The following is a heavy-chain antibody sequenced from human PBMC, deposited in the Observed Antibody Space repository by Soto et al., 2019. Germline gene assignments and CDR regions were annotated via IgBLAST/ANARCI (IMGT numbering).Heavy chain of an antibody. CDR2: ISTGGSYT. CDR1: GFTLTNNA. Sequence: GVSLRLSCAASGFTLTNNAMNWVRQAPGKGLEWVSSISTGGSYTFYGDSVKGRFTISRDNAKNSLFLQMNSLRVEDTDVYYCARVLSTSSPYGMDVWVQATTVTVSS. V-gene: IGHV3-21*06. J-gene: IGHJ6*02. CDR3: ARVLSTSSPYGMDV. D-gene: IGHD6-6*01.